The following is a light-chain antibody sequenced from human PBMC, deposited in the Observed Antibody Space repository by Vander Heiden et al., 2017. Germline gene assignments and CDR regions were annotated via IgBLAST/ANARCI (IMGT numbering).Light chain of an antibody. CDR3: QQYHSFSYT. CDR1: QSISTW. J-gene: IGKJ2*01. V-gene: IGKV1-5*03. Sequence: DIQMTQYPSSLSASVGDRVTIACRASQSISTWLAWYQQKPGKAPKLLIYKASFLESGVPSRFSGSESGTEFTLTISSLQPDDFATYYCQQYHSFSYTFGQGTKLDI. CDR2: KAS.